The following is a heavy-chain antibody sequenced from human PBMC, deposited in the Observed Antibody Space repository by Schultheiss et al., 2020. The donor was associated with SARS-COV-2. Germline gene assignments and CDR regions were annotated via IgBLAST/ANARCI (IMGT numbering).Heavy chain of an antibody. CDR3: AVSGWYNYFDY. D-gene: IGHD6-19*01. V-gene: IGHV3-21*01. Sequence: GGSLRLSCAASGFTFSSYEMNWVRQDPGKGLEWVSSISSSSSYIYYADSVKGRFTISRDNAKNSLYLQMNSLRAEDTAVYYCAVSGWYNYFDYWGQGTLVTVSS. CDR1: GFTFSSYE. CDR2: ISSSSSYI. J-gene: IGHJ4*02.